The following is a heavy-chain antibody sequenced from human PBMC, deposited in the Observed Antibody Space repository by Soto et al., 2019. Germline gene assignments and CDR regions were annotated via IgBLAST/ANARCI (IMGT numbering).Heavy chain of an antibody. CDR2: IIPIFGAT. J-gene: IGHJ5*02. CDR3: ARDGDLRSDFWSGPLGGGWFDP. D-gene: IGHD3-3*01. CDR1: GGTFINSA. V-gene: IGHV1-69*12. Sequence: QVQLVQSGAEVRKPGSSVKVSCKASGGTFINSAITWVRQAPGQGLEWVGGIIPIFGATNYAQKFQGRVTITADESTRTAYMELSSLTSEDTAVYYCARDGDLRSDFWSGPLGGGWFDPWGQGTLVTVSS.